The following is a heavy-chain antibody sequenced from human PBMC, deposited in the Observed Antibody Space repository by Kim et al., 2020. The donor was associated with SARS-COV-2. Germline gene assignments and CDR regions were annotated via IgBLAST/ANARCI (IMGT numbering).Heavy chain of an antibody. D-gene: IGHD2-15*01. CDR1: GDSVSSNSAA. J-gene: IGHJ5*02. CDR3: ARSHCRGGSCRLSWFDP. CDR2: TYYRSKWYN. Sequence: SQTLSLTCAISGDSVSSNSAAWNWIRQSPSRGLEWLGRTYYRSKWYNDYAVSVKSRITTNPDTSKNQFSLQLNSVTPEDTAVYYCARSHCRGGSCRLSWFDPWGQGTLVTVSS. V-gene: IGHV6-1*01.